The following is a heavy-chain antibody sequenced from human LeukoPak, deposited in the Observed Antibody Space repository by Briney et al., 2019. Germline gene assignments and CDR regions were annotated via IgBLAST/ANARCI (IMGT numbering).Heavy chain of an antibody. D-gene: IGHD3-22*01. CDR3: ARARSSVTMIAEH. CDR1: GFTFSSYS. V-gene: IGHV3-21*01. J-gene: IGHJ1*01. Sequence: SPGGSLRLSCAAPGFTFSSYSMNWVRQAPGKGLEWVSSISSSSSYIYYADSVKGRFTISRDNAKNSLYLQMNSLRAEDTAVYYCARARSSVTMIAEHWGQGTLVTVSS. CDR2: ISSSSSYI.